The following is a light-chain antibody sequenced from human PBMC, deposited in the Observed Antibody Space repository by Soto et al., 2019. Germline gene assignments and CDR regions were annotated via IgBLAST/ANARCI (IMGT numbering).Light chain of an antibody. CDR3: SSFTTSSTLL. CDR1: SSDVGSYVY. V-gene: IGLV2-14*01. J-gene: IGLJ2*01. Sequence: QSALTQPASVSGSPGQSITISCTGTSSDVGSYVYVSWYQQHPAKAPTLMLYEVSNRPSGVSNRFSGSKSGNTASLTISGLQAEDEADYFCSSFTTSSTLLFGGGTKLTVL. CDR2: EVS.